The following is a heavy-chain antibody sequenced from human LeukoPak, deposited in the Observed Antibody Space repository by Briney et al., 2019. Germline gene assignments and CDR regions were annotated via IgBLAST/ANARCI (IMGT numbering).Heavy chain of an antibody. CDR3: ARGSRKTYSSGWYAY. CDR2: ISAYNGNT. Sequence: GASVKVSYKASGYTFTSYGISWVRQAPGQGLEWMGWISAYNGNTNYAQKLQGRVTMTTDTSTSTAYMELRSLRSDDTAVYYCARGSRKTYSSGWYAYWGQGTLVTVSS. J-gene: IGHJ4*02. D-gene: IGHD6-19*01. CDR1: GYTFTSYG. V-gene: IGHV1-18*01.